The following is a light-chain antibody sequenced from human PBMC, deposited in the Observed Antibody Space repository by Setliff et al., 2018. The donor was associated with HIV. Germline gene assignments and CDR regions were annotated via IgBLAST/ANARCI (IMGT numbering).Light chain of an antibody. Sequence: QSVLTQPASVSGSPGQSITTSCTGSSSDVGGYNYVSWYQQHPGKAPKLMIYDVSQRPSGVSDRFSGSKSGITAPLTISGLQPEDESDYYCSSYTASSTLVFGGGTKVTVL. CDR1: SSDVGGYNY. V-gene: IGLV2-14*03. CDR2: DVS. J-gene: IGLJ3*02. CDR3: SSYTASSTLV.